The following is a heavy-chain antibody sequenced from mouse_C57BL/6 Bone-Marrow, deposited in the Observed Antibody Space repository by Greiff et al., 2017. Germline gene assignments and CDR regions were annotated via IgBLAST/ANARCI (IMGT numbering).Heavy chain of an antibody. Sequence: EVNLVESGGGLVKPGGSLKLSCAASGFTFSSYAMYWVRQTPEKRLEWVATISAGGSYTYYPDNVKGRFTISRDNAKNNRYLQMSQRKTEDTAMYDCARDRDPNGEYVDYWGQGTTLTVSS. CDR3: ARDRDPNGEYVDY. CDR2: ISAGGSYT. CDR1: GFTFSSYA. D-gene: IGHD4-1*01. V-gene: IGHV5-4*01. J-gene: IGHJ2*01.